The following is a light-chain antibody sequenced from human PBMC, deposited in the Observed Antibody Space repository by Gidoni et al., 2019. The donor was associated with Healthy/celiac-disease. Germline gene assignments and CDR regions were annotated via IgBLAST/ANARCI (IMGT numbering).Light chain of an antibody. Sequence: EIVLTQSPGTLSLSPGERATLSCRASQSVSSSYLAWYQQKPSQAPRLLIYGASSRATGIPDRFSGSGSGTVFTLTISRLEPEDFAVYYWQQYGSSPRTFGQGTKVEIK. V-gene: IGKV3-20*01. J-gene: IGKJ1*01. CDR3: QQYGSSPRT. CDR1: QSVSSSY. CDR2: GAS.